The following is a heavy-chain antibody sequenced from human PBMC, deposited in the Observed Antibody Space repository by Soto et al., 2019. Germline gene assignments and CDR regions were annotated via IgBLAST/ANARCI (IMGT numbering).Heavy chain of an antibody. Sequence: ASVKVSCKASGYTFTSYGISWVRQAPGQGLEWMGWISAYNGNTNYAQKLQGRVTMTTDTSTSTAYMELRSLRSDDTAVYYCARSTLEWLLYGYYYYGMDVWGQGTTVTAP. D-gene: IGHD3-3*01. CDR1: GYTFTSYG. CDR2: ISAYNGNT. V-gene: IGHV1-18*01. CDR3: ARSTLEWLLYGYYYYGMDV. J-gene: IGHJ6*02.